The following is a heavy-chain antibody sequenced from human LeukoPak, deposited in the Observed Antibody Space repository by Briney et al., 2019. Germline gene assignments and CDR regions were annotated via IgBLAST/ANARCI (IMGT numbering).Heavy chain of an antibody. CDR2: ILYDGNNK. CDR3: AKSRAGGYLRAFDF. Sequence: GGSLRLSCAASGFTFRSYALHWVRRAPGKGLEWVTLILYDGNNKYYAESVKGRFTISRDNSKNTLYLQMNSLTTDDTAIYYCAKSRAGGYLRAFDFWGQGALVTVSS. V-gene: IGHV3-30*18. D-gene: IGHD5-18*01. CDR1: GFTFRSYA. J-gene: IGHJ4*02.